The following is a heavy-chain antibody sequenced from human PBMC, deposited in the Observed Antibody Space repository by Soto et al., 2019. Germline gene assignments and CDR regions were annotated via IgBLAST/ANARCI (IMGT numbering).Heavy chain of an antibody. V-gene: IGHV4-59*12. J-gene: IGHJ5*02. CDR2: IYYTGTT. D-gene: IGHD3-9*01. CDR3: AREIDDILTGQNWFDP. CDR1: GGSISSYY. Sequence: TSETLSLTCTVSGGSISSYYWSWIRQPPGKGLEWIGYIYYTGTTNYNPSLKSRVTISVDTSKNQLSLKLSSVTAADTAVYFCAREIDDILTGQNWFDPWGQGTLVTVS.